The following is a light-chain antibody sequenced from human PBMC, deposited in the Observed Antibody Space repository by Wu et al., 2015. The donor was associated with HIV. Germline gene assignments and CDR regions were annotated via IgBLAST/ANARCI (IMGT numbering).Light chain of an antibody. CDR3: QQYFSSPWT. J-gene: IGKJ1*01. CDR1: QSVRSSY. Sequence: EIVLTQSPGTLSLSPGERPTLSCRASQSVRSSYLAWYQQKPGQAPRLLIYGASSRATGIPDRFSGSGSGTDFTLTISRLEPEDFAVYYCQQYFSSPWTFGQGTKVEIK. CDR2: GAS. V-gene: IGKV3-20*01.